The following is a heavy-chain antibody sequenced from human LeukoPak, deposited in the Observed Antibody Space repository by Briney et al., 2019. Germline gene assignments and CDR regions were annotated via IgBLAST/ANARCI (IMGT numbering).Heavy chain of an antibody. V-gene: IGHV1-69*13. CDR1: GGTFSSYA. J-gene: IGHJ6*04. D-gene: IGHD2-2*01. CDR2: IIPIFGTA. CDR3: GRDFPDCSSTSCSPSYYYGMDV. Sequence: GASVKVSCKASGGTFSSYAISWVRQAPGQGLEWMGGIIPIFGTANYAQKFQGRVTITADESTSTAYMELSSLRSEDTAVYYCGRDFPDCSSTSCSPSYYYGMDVWGKGTTVTVSS.